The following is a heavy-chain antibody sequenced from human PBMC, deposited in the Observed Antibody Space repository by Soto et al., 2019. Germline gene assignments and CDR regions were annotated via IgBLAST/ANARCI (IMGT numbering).Heavy chain of an antibody. CDR3: ARLPGPLVSVLYIYPLDARESPSDVDI. CDR2: ISFDGSNK. CDR1: GLTFSHYP. Sequence: QMQLVQSGGGVVQPGKSLRLSCAASGLTFSHYPMHWVRQAPGKGLEWVAVISFDGSNKFYADSVKGRFTISKDNSQNTLYLQMNDLRHEDMAVYYCARLPGPLVSVLYIYPLDARESPSDVDIWGQGTTVTVSS. V-gene: IGHV3-30*04. J-gene: IGHJ6*02. D-gene: IGHD2-21*02.